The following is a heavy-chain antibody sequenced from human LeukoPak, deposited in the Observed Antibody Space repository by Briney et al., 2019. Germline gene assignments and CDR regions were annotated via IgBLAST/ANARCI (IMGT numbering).Heavy chain of an antibody. CDR3: ATSVYCTNGVCPDMDV. Sequence: ASVKVSCKVSGYTLTELSMNWLRQAPGKGLEWMGGFDPEDGKTIYAQKFQGRVTMTEDTSTDTAYMELSSLRSEDTAVYYCATSVYCTNGVCPDMDVWGQGTTVTVSS. D-gene: IGHD2-8*01. CDR2: FDPEDGKT. V-gene: IGHV1-24*01. J-gene: IGHJ6*02. CDR1: GYTLTELS.